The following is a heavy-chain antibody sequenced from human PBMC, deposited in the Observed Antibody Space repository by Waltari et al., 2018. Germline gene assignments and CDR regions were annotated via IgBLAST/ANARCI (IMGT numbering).Heavy chain of an antibody. J-gene: IGHJ4*02. CDR1: GGTFSSYA. CDR2: IIPIFGTA. V-gene: IGHV1-69*05. Sequence: QVQLVQSGAEVKKPGSSLTVSCKASGGTFSSYAISWLRQAPGQGLEWMGGIIPIFGTANYAQKFQGRVTITTDESTSTAYMELSSLRSEDTAVYYCAGGGIRYLSSGQYYFDYWGQGTLVTVSS. D-gene: IGHD3-9*01. CDR3: AGGGIRYLSSGQYYFDY.